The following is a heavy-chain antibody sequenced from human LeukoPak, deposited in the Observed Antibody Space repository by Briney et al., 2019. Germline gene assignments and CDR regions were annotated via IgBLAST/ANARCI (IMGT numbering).Heavy chain of an antibody. CDR2: FYSGGAT. Sequence: GGSLRLSCAASGFTVSSNYMSWVRQAPGKGLEWVSVFYSGGATYYSDSVKGRFTISRDNSRNTLYLQMNSLRAEDTAVYYCTSSSHSSIRFDYWGQGTLVTVSS. D-gene: IGHD6-13*01. CDR1: GFTVSSNY. J-gene: IGHJ4*02. CDR3: TSSSHSSIRFDY. V-gene: IGHV3-53*01.